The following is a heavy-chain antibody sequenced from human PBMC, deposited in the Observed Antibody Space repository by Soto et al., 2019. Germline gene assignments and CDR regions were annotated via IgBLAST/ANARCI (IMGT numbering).Heavy chain of an antibody. CDR2: ISGSGGST. Sequence: GGSLRLSCAASGFTFGSYAMSWVRQAPGKGLEWVSAISGSGGSTYYADSVKGRFTISRDNSKNTLYLQMNSLRAEDTAVYYCAKEIAVAGDEIYNAFDIWGQGTMVTVSS. CDR1: GFTFGSYA. V-gene: IGHV3-23*01. J-gene: IGHJ3*02. D-gene: IGHD6-19*01. CDR3: AKEIAVAGDEIYNAFDI.